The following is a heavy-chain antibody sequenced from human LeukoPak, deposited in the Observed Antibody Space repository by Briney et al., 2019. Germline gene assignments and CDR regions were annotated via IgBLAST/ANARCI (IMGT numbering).Heavy chain of an antibody. CDR2: ISSSGSTI. CDR3: AKGVGYYYYMDV. V-gene: IGHV3-48*04. CDR1: GFTFSSYA. J-gene: IGHJ6*03. Sequence: GGSLRLSCAASGFTFSSYAMSWVRQAPGKGLEWVSYISSSGSTIYYADSVKGRFTISRDNAKNSLYLQMNSLRAEDTAVYYCAKGVGYYYYMDVWGKGTTVTVSS.